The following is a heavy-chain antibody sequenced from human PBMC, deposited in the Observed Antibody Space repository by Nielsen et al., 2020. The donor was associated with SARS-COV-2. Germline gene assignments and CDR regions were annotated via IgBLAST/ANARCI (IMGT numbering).Heavy chain of an antibody. Sequence: GGSLRLSCVGSGLSFSNYVMNWVRQAPGKGLEWVSSVSRNGDYTYYSDSVKGRFTISRDNSKKTVSLQMSRLRHEDTAVYYCATADDYDYWGQGTVVTVSS. J-gene: IGHJ4*02. D-gene: IGHD4-11*01. CDR3: ATADDYDY. V-gene: IGHV3-23*01. CDR1: GLSFSNYV. CDR2: VSRNGDYT.